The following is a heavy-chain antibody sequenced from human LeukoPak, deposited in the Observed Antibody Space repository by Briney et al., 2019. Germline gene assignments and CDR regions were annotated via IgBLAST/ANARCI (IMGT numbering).Heavy chain of an antibody. CDR2: IYTSGST. CDR3: ARGSWYFDY. Sequence: SQTLSLTCTVSGGSISSGSYYWSWIRQPAGKGLEWIGRIYTSGSTNYNPSLKSRVTISVDTSKNQFSLKLSSVTAADTAVYYCARGSWYFDYWGQGTLVNVSS. CDR1: GGSISSGSYY. J-gene: IGHJ4*02. V-gene: IGHV4-61*02. D-gene: IGHD6-13*01.